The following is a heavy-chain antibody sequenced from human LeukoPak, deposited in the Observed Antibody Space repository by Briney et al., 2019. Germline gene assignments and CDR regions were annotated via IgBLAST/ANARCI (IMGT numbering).Heavy chain of an antibody. D-gene: IGHD3-22*01. CDR1: GVSISSSSYH. Sequence: SETLSLTCTVSGVSISSSSYHWGWIRQPPGKGLEGIVEINHSGITNYNPSLKSRVTISVDTSKNQFSLKLSSVTAADTAVYYCARARYYDSSGADYWGQGTLVTVSS. J-gene: IGHJ4*02. CDR2: INHSGIT. V-gene: IGHV4-39*07. CDR3: ARARYYDSSGADY.